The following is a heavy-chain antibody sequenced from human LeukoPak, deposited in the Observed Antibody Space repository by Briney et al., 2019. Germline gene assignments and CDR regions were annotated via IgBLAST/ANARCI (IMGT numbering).Heavy chain of an antibody. CDR2: INPNSGGT. D-gene: IGHD5-18*01. J-gene: IGHJ5*02. CDR1: GYTFTGYY. V-gene: IGHV1-2*02. CDR3: ARSPGLDTAVVNRP. Sequence: ASVKVSCKTSGYTFTGYYIHWVRQAPGQGLEWMGWINPNSGGTNYAQNFQGRVTMTGDTSINTAYMELGRLRSDDTAVYYCARSPGLDTAVVNRPWGQGTLITVSS.